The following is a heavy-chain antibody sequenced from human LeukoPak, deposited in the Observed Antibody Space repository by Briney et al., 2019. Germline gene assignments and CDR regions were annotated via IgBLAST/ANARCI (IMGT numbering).Heavy chain of an antibody. Sequence: GRSLRLSCAASGFTFSTYSMNWVRQAPGKGLEWVSYISSRSTTIYYADSVKGRFTTSRDNAKNSLYLQMNSLRDEDTAVYYCAREAVTAHDYWGQGTLVTVSS. CDR1: GFTFSTYS. V-gene: IGHV3-48*02. D-gene: IGHD2-21*02. CDR2: ISSRSTTI. J-gene: IGHJ4*02. CDR3: AREAVTAHDY.